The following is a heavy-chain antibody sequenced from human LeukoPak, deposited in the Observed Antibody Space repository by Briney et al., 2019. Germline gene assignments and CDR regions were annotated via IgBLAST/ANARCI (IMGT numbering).Heavy chain of an antibody. CDR3: ARPPDGLANAFDI. V-gene: IGHV3-74*01. CDR1: GFSFSTSW. CDR2: INPDYSGT. Sequence: GGSLRLSCEGSGFSFSTSWIHWVRQAPGKGLVWVSRINPDYSGTDYADSVRGRFTISRDNAKNKVFLQMNSLRAEDTAVYYCARPPDGLANAFDIWGLGTMVTVSS. J-gene: IGHJ3*02. D-gene: IGHD2-8*01.